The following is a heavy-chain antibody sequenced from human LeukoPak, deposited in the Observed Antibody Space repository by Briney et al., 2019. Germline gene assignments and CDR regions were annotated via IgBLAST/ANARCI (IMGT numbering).Heavy chain of an antibody. V-gene: IGHV1-3*04. CDR2: INTGDGDT. CDR3: ANGCSLGPVCYYLDY. Sequence: ASVKVSCKASGYTFTTRAIHWVRQAPGQRLEWMGLINTGDGDTLYSQKFQGRVTITRDTSANTAYLELDGLTSEDTAVYYCANGCSLGPVCYYLDYWGQGTLVTVSS. J-gene: IGHJ4*02. D-gene: IGHD3-10*01. CDR1: GYTFTTRA.